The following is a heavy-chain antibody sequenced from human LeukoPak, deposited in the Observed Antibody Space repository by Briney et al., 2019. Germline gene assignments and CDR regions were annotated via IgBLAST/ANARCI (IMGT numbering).Heavy chain of an antibody. CDR1: GFTFSNYS. J-gene: IGHJ4*02. Sequence: PGGSLRLSCAASGFTFSNYSMNWVRQAPGKGLEWVSYISRSSSIIYYADSVKGRFTISRDNAKNSLYLQMNSLRAEDTAVYYCARERERRKKRWLQFISPLAIDYWGQGTLVTVSS. V-gene: IGHV3-48*04. D-gene: IGHD5-24*01. CDR2: ISRSSSII. CDR3: ARERERRKKRWLQFISPLAIDY.